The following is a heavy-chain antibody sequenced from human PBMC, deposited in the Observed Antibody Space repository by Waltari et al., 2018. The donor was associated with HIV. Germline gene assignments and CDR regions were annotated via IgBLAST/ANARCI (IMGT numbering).Heavy chain of an antibody. CDR3: AGTYYDYVWGSYRPPPFDY. Sequence: QVQLQESGPGLVKPSETLSLTCTVSGGSISSYYWSWIRQPAGKGLEWIGRIYTSGSTNYNPSLKSRGTMSVDTSKNQFSRKLSSVTAADTAVYYCAGTYYDYVWGSYRPPPFDYWGQGTLVTVSS. V-gene: IGHV4-4*07. CDR2: IYTSGST. CDR1: GGSISSYY. J-gene: IGHJ4*02. D-gene: IGHD3-16*02.